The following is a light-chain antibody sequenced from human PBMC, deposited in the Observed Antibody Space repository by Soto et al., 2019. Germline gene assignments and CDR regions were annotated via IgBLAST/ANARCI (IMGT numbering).Light chain of an antibody. CDR1: NSDVGSYNF. J-gene: IGLJ1*01. CDR3: GSYTTSSNYV. Sequence: QSVLAQHASVSGSPGQSITFSCTGSNSDVGSYNFVSWYQQHPGRAPKLTIYDVSKRPSGVSNRFSGSKSGNTASLTISGLQAEDQADYYCGSYTTSSNYVFGTGTKVTVL. CDR2: DVS. V-gene: IGLV2-14*01.